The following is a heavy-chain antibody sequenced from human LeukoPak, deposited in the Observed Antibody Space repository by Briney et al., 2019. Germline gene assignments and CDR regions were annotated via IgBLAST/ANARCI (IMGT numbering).Heavy chain of an antibody. CDR3: AKKKFSGRYYYYYMDV. CDR2: IYHSGST. D-gene: IGHD3-3*01. Sequence: SGTLSLTCAVSGGSISSSNWWSWVRQPPGKGLEWIGQIYHSGSTNYNPSLKSRVAISVDKSKNQFSLNLNSVTAADTAVYYCAKKKFSGRYYYYYMDVWGKGTTVTVSS. J-gene: IGHJ6*03. V-gene: IGHV4-4*02. CDR1: GGSISSSNW.